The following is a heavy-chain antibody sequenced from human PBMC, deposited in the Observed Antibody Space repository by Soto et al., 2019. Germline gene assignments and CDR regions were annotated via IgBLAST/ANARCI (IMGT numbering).Heavy chain of an antibody. Sequence: GGSLRLSCAASGFTFSSYWMSWVRQAPGKGLEWVANIKQDGSEKYYVDSVKGRFTISRDNAKNSLYLQMNSLRAEDTAVYYCARGENSWSGYYFFDYWGQGTLVTVSS. CDR1: GFTFSSYW. J-gene: IGHJ4*02. V-gene: IGHV3-7*04. CDR2: IKQDGSEK. D-gene: IGHD3-3*01. CDR3: ARGENSWSGYYFFDY.